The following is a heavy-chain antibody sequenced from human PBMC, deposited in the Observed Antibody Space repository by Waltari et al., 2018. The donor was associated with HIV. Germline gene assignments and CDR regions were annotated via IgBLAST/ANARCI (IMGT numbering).Heavy chain of an antibody. D-gene: IGHD6-13*01. Sequence: QVQLVQSGAEVKKPGASVKVSCKASGYTFNGSYMHRLRQAPGQGLEWMGRINPNSGATKYAQNFQGRVTMTSDTSISTAYMELNRLTSDDTAVYYCARESGYSSSWMYRWFDPWGQGTLVTVSS. CDR3: ARESGYSSSWMYRWFDP. CDR1: GYTFNGSY. J-gene: IGHJ5*02. V-gene: IGHV1-2*06. CDR2: INPNSGAT.